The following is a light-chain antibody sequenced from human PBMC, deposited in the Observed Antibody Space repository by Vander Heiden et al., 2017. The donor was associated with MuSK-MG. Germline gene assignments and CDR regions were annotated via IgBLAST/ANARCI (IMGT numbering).Light chain of an antibody. CDR2: GAS. CDR3: QQDNSLPQT. Sequence: DMPHSPAPLSVSAGERATLSCRASQGISSRLAWYQQKPGKAPRLLIYGASSRATSIPARFSGSGSGTEFTLTISSLQSEDFAVYYCQQDNSLPQTFGQGTKVEIK. V-gene: IGKV3-15*01. CDR1: QGISSR. J-gene: IGKJ1*01.